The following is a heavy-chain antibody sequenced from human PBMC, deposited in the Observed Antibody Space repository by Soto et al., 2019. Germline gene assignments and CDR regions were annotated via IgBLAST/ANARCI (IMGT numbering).Heavy chain of an antibody. CDR1: GGSISSADYY. D-gene: IGHD2-15*01. CDR3: ARAATGWGNAFDI. J-gene: IGHJ3*02. V-gene: IGHV4-30-4*01. Sequence: QVQLQESGPGLVKPSQTLSLTCIVSGGSISSADYYWSWVRQPPGKGLEWIGYIYYSGSTYYNPSLKSRLTISVDTSKNQCSLKRSSVTAADTAVYYCARAATGWGNAFDIWGQGTMVTVSS. CDR2: IYYSGST.